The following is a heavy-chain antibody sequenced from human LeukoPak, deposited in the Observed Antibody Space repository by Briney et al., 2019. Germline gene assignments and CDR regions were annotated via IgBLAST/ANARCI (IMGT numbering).Heavy chain of an antibody. J-gene: IGHJ5*02. Sequence: SETLSLTCTVSGGSISSYYWSWIRQPAGKGLEWIGRIYTSGSTNYNPSPKSRVTMSVDTSKNQSSLKVNSVTAADTAVYYCARDPGGGSSAWFDPWGQGTLVTVSS. CDR3: ARDPGGGSSAWFDP. V-gene: IGHV4-4*07. D-gene: IGHD2-15*01. CDR2: IYTSGST. CDR1: GGSISSYY.